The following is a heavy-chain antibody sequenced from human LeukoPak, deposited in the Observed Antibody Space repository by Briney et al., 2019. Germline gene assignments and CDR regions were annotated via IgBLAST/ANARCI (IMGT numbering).Heavy chain of an antibody. J-gene: IGHJ4*02. V-gene: IGHV1-69*01. CDR2: IIPIFGTA. CDR3: AKEGVEGDSSGYYYNHFDY. D-gene: IGHD3-22*01. CDR1: GGTFSSYA. Sequence: ASVKVSCKASGGTFSSYAISWVRQAPGQGLEWMGGIIPIFGTANYAQKFQGRVTITADESTSTAYMGLSSLRAEDTAVYYCAKEGVEGDSSGYYYNHFDYWGQGTLVTVSS.